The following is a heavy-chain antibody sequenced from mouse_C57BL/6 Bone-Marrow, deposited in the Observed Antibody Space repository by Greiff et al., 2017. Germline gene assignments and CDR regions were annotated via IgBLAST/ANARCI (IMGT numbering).Heavy chain of an antibody. J-gene: IGHJ1*03. Sequence: VQLKESGPGLAKPSQTLSLTCSVTGYSITSDYWNWIRKFPGNKLEYMGYISYSGSTYYNPSPKSRISITRYTSKNQYYLQLKSVTTEDTATYYCARWRLRRRGYWYFDVWGTGTTVTVSS. CDR2: ISYSGST. D-gene: IGHD2-4*01. CDR3: ARWRLRRRGYWYFDV. V-gene: IGHV3-8*01. CDR1: GYSITSDY.